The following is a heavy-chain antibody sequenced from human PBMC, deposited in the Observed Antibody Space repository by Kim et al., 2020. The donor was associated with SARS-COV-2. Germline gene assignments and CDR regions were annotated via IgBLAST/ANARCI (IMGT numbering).Heavy chain of an antibody. Sequence: KFQGRVTMTADESQSTAYMERSSLRSEDTAVYYCAREHPSSGYPNWFDPWGQGTLVTVSS. J-gene: IGHJ5*02. D-gene: IGHD3-22*01. CDR3: AREHPSSGYPNWFDP. V-gene: IGHV1-69*01.